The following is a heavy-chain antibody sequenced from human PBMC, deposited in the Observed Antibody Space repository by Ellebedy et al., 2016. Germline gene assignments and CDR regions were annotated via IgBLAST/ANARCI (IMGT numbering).Heavy chain of an antibody. V-gene: IGHV1-24*01. J-gene: IGHJ4*02. CDR2: FDPEDGET. CDR3: ATGFDYYGSGSSNDY. Sequence: ASVKVSCKVSGYTLTELSMHWVRQAPGKGLEWMGGFDPEDGETIYAKKFQGRVTMTEDTSTDTAYMELSSLRSEDTAVYYCATGFDYYGSGSSNDYWGQGTLVTVSS. D-gene: IGHD3-10*01. CDR1: GYTLTELS.